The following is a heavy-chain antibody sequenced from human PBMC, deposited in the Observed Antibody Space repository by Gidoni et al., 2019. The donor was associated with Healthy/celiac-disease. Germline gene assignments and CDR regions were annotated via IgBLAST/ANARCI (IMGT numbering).Heavy chain of an antibody. CDR3: ARESLDCSGGSCYFDY. D-gene: IGHD2-15*01. CDR1: GYTFTGYY. V-gene: IGHV1-2*04. Sequence: GASVKVSCKASGYTFTGYYMHWVRQAPGQGLEWMGWINPNSGGTNYAQKFQGWVTMTRDTSISTAYMELSRLRSDDTAVYYCARESLDCSGGSCYFDYWGQGTLVTVSS. J-gene: IGHJ4*02. CDR2: INPNSGGT.